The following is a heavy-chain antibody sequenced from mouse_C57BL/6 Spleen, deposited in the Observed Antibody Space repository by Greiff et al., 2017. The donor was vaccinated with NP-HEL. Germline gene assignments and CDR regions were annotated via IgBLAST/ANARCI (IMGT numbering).Heavy chain of an antibody. CDR3: VRLGTGNYFDY. D-gene: IGHD4-1*01. V-gene: IGHV10-1*01. Sequence: EVQGVESGGGLVQPKGSLKLSCAASGFSFNTYAMNWVRQAPGKGLEWVARISSKSNNYATYYADSVKDRFTISRDDSEIMRYLQMNYLKTEDTAMYYCVRLGTGNYFDYWGQGTTLTVSS. CDR1: GFSFNTYA. J-gene: IGHJ2*01. CDR2: ISSKSNNYAT.